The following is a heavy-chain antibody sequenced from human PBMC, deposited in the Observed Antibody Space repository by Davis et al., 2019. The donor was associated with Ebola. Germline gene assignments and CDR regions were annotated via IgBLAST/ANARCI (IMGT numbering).Heavy chain of an antibody. D-gene: IGHD3-22*01. CDR2: IYSGGST. CDR3: ARGMWLFSVGDAFDI. Sequence: GESLKISCAASGFTVSSNYMSWVRQAPGKGLEWVSVIYSGGSTYYADSVKGRFTISRDNSKNTLYLQMNSLRAEDTAVYYCARGMWLFSVGDAFDIWGQETMVTVSS. CDR1: GFTVSSNY. V-gene: IGHV3-53*01. J-gene: IGHJ3*02.